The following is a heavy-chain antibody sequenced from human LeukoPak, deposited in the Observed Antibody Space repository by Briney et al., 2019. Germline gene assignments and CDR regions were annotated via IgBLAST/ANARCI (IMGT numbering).Heavy chain of an antibody. CDR2: INHRGST. V-gene: IGHV4-34*01. Sequence: SETLSLTCAVYGGSFSGYYWNWIRQPPGKGLEWIGEINHRGSTNYNPSLKSRVTVSVDTSKNQFSLKLSSVTAADTAVYFCARQNYGAATIKYWGQGTLVTVSS. CDR1: GGSFSGYY. CDR3: ARQNYGAATIKY. J-gene: IGHJ4*02. D-gene: IGHD1-7*01.